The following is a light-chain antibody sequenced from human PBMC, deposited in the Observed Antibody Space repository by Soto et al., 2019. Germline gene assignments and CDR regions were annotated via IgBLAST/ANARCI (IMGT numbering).Light chain of an antibody. CDR2: EVS. J-gene: IGLJ1*01. CDR3: SSYTSSSTYV. V-gene: IGLV2-18*02. Sequence: QSVVTQPPSVSGSPGQSVTISCTGASSDVGSYNRVSWYQQFPATAPKLLIYEVSNRPSGIPDRFSGSKSGNTASLTISRLQAEDEADYYCSSYTSSSTYVFGTGSKFTVL. CDR1: SSDVGSYNR.